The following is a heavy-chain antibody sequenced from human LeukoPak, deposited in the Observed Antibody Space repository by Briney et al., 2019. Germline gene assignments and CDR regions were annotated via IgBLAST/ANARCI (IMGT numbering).Heavy chain of an antibody. CDR2: IYYSGST. J-gene: IGHJ3*02. CDR1: GGSISSSSYY. D-gene: IGHD2-2*01. CDR3: ARDCSGTSCDDAFDI. Sequence: SETLSLTCTVSGGSISSSSYYWGWIRQPPGKGLEWIGSIYYSGSTYYNPSLKSRVTISVDTSKNQFSLELSSVTAADTAVYYCARDCSGTSCDDAFDIWGQGTMVTVSS. V-gene: IGHV4-39*07.